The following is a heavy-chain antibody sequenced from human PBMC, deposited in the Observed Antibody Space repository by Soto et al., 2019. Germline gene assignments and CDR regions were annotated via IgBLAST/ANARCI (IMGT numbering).Heavy chain of an antibody. J-gene: IGHJ4*02. CDR3: ARGFHGSAAY. CDR1: GYSFTSNA. CDR2: INGGDANT. D-gene: IGHD3-10*01. V-gene: IGHV1-3*01. Sequence: ASVKVSCKASGYSFTSNAIHWMRQAPGQSLEWMGWINGGDANTQYSQNFQGRVTLSRDTSATKAYMELRSLRSEDTAVYYCARGFHGSAAYWGQGDLVTVSP.